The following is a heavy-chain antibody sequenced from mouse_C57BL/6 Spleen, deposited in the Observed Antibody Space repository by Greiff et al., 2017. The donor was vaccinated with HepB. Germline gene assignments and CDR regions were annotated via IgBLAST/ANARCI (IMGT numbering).Heavy chain of an antibody. D-gene: IGHD1-1*01. V-gene: IGHV1-18*01. CDR3: ARRRSYDGSWYFDV. CDR2: INPNNGGT. J-gene: IGHJ1*03. CDR1: GYTFTDDN. Sequence: EVQLQQSGPELVKPGASVKIPCKVSGYTFTDDNMDWVKQSLGKSLEWIGDINPNNGGTIYNQKFKGKATLTVDKSSSTAYMELHSLTSEDTAVYYCARRRSYDGSWYFDVWGTGTTVTVSS.